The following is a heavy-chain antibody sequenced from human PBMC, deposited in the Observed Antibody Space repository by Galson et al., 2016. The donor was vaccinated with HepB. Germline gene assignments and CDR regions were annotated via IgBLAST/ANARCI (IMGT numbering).Heavy chain of an antibody. CDR2: ITSSSSSTI. V-gene: IGHV3-48*02. Sequence: SLRLSCAVSGFTFSSYSMDWVRQAPGKGLEWVSYITSSSSSTIYYADSVKGRFTISRDNAKNSLYLQMNSLRDEDTAVYYCARESYYGGNSLDQYYFDYWGQGTLVTVSS. CDR1: GFTFSSYS. CDR3: ARESYYGGNSLDQYYFDY. J-gene: IGHJ4*02. D-gene: IGHD4-23*01.